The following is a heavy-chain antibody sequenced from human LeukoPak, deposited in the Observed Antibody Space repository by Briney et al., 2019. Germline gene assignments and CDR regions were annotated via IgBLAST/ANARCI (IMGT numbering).Heavy chain of an antibody. J-gene: IGHJ3*02. V-gene: IGHV4-34*01. CDR3: AREVQHYAGSVYDHDAFDI. Sequence: SGTLSLTCAVYGGSFSGHYWSWIRQPPGKGLEWIGEINHSGSTNYNPSLKSRVTILVDTSKNQFSLKLSSVTAADTAVYYCAREVQHYAGSVYDHDAFDIWGQGTMVTVSS. D-gene: IGHD3-22*01. CDR2: INHSGST. CDR1: GGSFSGHY.